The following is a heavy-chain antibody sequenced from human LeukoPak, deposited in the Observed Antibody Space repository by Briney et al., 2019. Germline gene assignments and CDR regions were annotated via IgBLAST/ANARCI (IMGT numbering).Heavy chain of an antibody. D-gene: IGHD3-22*01. V-gene: IGHV3-7*03. J-gene: IGHJ3*02. CDR2: IKQDGSEK. CDR3: AKDLGITMIVVVIADAFDI. Sequence: GGSLRLSCAASGFTFSSYWMSWVRQAPGKGLEWVANIKQDGSEKYYVDSVKGRFTISRDNSKNTLYLQMNSLRAEDTAVYYCAKDLGITMIVVVIADAFDIWGQGTMVTVSS. CDR1: GFTFSSYW.